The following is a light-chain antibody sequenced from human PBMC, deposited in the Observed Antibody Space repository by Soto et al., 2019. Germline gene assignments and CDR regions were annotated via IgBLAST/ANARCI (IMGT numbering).Light chain of an antibody. CDR2: DAS. Sequence: DIQMTPSPSSLSASVGDRVTITCQASQDVGNCLNWYQQKAGRAPKFLMQDASNLETGVPSRSSGSGSGKYFSFTITSLQPEDVATYYCQQCRDVPLTFGGGTKVDIK. CDR1: QDVGNC. V-gene: IGKV1-33*01. J-gene: IGKJ4*01. CDR3: QQCRDVPLT.